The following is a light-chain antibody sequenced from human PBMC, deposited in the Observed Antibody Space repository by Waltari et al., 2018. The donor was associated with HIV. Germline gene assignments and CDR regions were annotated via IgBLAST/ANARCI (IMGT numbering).Light chain of an antibody. CDR2: GTS. Sequence: DIEMTQSPATLSVSPGERVTLSCRANLRVTTNLAWYQQNPGQAPRLLIYGTSTRATGCPGGFRGSGSGTEYTLTISSRPAEDIAVDCSRQYNPWPRTLGQGTRVQI. J-gene: IGKJ1*01. CDR3: RQYNPWPRT. CDR1: LRVTTN. V-gene: IGKV3-15*01.